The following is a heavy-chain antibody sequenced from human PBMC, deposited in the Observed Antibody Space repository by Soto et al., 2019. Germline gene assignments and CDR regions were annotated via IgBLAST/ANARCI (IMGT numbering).Heavy chain of an antibody. V-gene: IGHV1-69*06. J-gene: IGHJ4*02. Sequence: AASVKVSCKASGGTFSSYAISWVRQAPGQGLEWMGGIIPIFGTANYAQKFQGRVTITADKSTSTAYMELSSLRSEDTAVYYCARGWWQQLYPAYFDYWGQGTLVTVSS. CDR3: ARGWWQQLYPAYFDY. D-gene: IGHD2-15*01. CDR2: IIPIFGTA. CDR1: GGTFSSYA.